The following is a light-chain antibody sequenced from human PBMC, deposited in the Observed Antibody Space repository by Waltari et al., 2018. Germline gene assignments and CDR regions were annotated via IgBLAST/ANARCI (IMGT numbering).Light chain of an antibody. CDR3: QQYYITPLT. CDR2: WAS. CDR1: QSLLYTSTNKDY. V-gene: IGKV4-1*01. J-gene: IGKJ4*01. Sequence: DIVMTQSPDSLAVSLGERASIYCKSSQSLLYTSTNKDYLAWYQQKPGQPPRLLIYWASVREAGVPDRFSGSGSGTDFTLTITALQAGDVATYYCQQYYITPLTFGGGTKVEIK.